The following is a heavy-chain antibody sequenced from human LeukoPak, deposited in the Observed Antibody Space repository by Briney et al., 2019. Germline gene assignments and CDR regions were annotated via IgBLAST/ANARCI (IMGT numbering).Heavy chain of an antibody. J-gene: IGHJ1*01. Sequence: GESLKISCKGSGYSFANYWIGWVRHMPGKGLEWMGIIYPGDSDTRYSPSFQAQVTISADKSITTAYLQWSNLRASDSAMYYCARHRYFQLWGQGTLVTVSS. CDR2: IYPGDSDT. V-gene: IGHV5-51*01. CDR3: ARHRYFQL. CDR1: GYSFANYW.